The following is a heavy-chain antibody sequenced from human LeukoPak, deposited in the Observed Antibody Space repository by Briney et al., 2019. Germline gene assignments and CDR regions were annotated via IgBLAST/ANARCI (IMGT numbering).Heavy chain of an antibody. D-gene: IGHD5-24*01. CDR2: ISGSGGST. Sequence: GGSLRLSCAASGFTFSSYAMTWVRQAPGKGLEWVSAISGSGGSTYYADPAKGRFTISRDNSKNTLYLQMNSLRAEDTAVYYCAKDPVHGYNLKNYMDVWGKGTTVTVSS. J-gene: IGHJ6*03. V-gene: IGHV3-23*01. CDR1: GFTFSSYA. CDR3: AKDPVHGYNLKNYMDV.